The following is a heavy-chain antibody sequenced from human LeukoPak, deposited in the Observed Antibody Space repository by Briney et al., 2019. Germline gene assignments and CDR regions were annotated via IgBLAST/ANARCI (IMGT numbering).Heavy chain of an antibody. J-gene: IGHJ5*02. CDR2: IYHSGST. V-gene: IGHV4-59*01. Sequence: SETLSLTCTVSGGSISSYYWSWIRQPPGKGLEWIGYIYHSGSTNYNPSLKSRVTISVGTSKSQFSLKLSSVTAADTAVYYCARSYDSRGNWFDPWSQGTLVTVSS. CDR1: GGSISSYY. D-gene: IGHD3-22*01. CDR3: ARSYDSRGNWFDP.